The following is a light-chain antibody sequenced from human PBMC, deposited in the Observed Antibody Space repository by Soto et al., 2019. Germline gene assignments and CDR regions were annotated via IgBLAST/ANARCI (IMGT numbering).Light chain of an antibody. J-gene: IGLJ3*02. CDR3: AAWDDSLNAWV. V-gene: IGLV1-44*01. Sequence: QSVLTPPPSASGTPGQRVTISCSGSSSNIGSNSVNWYQHLPGTAPKLLIYSGNQRPSGVPDRFSGSQSGTSASLAISGPKSDDESDYYCAAWDDSLNAWVFGGGTKLTVL. CDR1: SSNIGSNS. CDR2: SGN.